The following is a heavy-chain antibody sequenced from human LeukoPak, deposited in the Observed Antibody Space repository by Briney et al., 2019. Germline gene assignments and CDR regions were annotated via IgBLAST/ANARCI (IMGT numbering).Heavy chain of an antibody. D-gene: IGHD6-19*01. Sequence: GESLKISCKGSGYSFTSYWIGWVRQIPGKGLGWMGIIYSGDSDTRYSPSLQGQVTISADKSISTAYLQWSSLKASDTAMYYCARRGSGWFFDYWGQGTLVTVSS. CDR1: GYSFTSYW. J-gene: IGHJ4*02. CDR3: ARRGSGWFFDY. CDR2: IYSGDSDT. V-gene: IGHV5-51*01.